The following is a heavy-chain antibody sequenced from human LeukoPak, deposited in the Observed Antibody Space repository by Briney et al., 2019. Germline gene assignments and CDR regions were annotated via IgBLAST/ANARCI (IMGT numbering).Heavy chain of an antibody. Sequence: RTGGSLRLSCAASGFSFSSYEMNWVRQAPGKGLEWLSYISSSGSTKYYADSVKGRFTISRDNAKNSLYLQMNSLRAEDTAVYYCARDGHWEVTRGHYFDYWGQGTLVTVSS. J-gene: IGHJ4*02. CDR3: ARDGHWEVTRGHYFDY. V-gene: IGHV3-48*03. CDR1: GFSFSSYE. D-gene: IGHD4-11*01. CDR2: ISSSGSTK.